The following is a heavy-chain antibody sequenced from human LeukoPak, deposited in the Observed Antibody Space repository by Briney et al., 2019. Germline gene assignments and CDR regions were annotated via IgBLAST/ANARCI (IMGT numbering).Heavy chain of an antibody. CDR3: ARSWYYYDSSGSLDY. Sequence: SVKVSCKASGGTFISYAISWVRQAPGQGLEWMGGIIPIFGTANYAQKFQGRVTITADESTSTAYMELSSLRSEDTAVYYCARSWYYYDSSGSLDYWGQGTLVTVSS. CDR1: GGTFISYA. D-gene: IGHD3-22*01. V-gene: IGHV1-69*13. CDR2: IIPIFGTA. J-gene: IGHJ4*02.